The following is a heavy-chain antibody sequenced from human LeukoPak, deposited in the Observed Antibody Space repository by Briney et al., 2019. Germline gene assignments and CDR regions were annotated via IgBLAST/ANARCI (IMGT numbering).Heavy chain of an antibody. D-gene: IGHD5-18*01. CDR2: ISGYNGNT. CDR3: VRGGVHVDTAMVDYYYYYMDV. Sequence: ASVKVSCKASGYTFTSYDITWVRQAPGQGLEWMGWISGYNGNTNYAQKIQGRVTMTTDRSTSTAYMELRSLRSDDTAVYYCVRGGVHVDTAMVDYYYYYMDVWSKGTTVTVSS. J-gene: IGHJ6*03. V-gene: IGHV1-18*01. CDR1: GYTFTSYD.